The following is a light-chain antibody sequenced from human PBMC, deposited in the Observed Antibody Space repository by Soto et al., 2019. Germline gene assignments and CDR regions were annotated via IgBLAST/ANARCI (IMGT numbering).Light chain of an antibody. CDR1: QSVSSSF. CDR2: GAS. CDR3: QYYGASSWT. V-gene: IGKV3-20*01. Sequence: EIVLTQSPGTLSLSPGERATLSCRASQSVSSSFLAWYQQKPGQAPRLLIYGASTRTTGIPDRFSGGGSGSDFTLTIGRLEPEDSAVYYCQYYGASSWTFGQGTTVAI. J-gene: IGKJ1*01.